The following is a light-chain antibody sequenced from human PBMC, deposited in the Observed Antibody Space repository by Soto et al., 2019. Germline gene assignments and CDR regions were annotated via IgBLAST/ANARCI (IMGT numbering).Light chain of an antibody. CDR1: QSVSSSH. V-gene: IGKV3-20*01. CDR3: QQYGDSPMYT. J-gene: IGKJ2*01. Sequence: EIVLTQSPGTLSSSPGERATLSCRASQSVSSSHLAWYQQKPGQAPRLLIYGASSRATGIPDRFSGRGSGTDFTLTISRLEPEDFAVYFCQQYGDSPMYTFGKGTKLEI. CDR2: GAS.